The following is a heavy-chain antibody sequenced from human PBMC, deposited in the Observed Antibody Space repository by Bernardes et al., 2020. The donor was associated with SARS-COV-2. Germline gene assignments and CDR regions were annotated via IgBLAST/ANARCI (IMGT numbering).Heavy chain of an antibody. J-gene: IGHJ4*02. V-gene: IGHV4-61*02. Sequence: SETLSLTCTVSGGSISSGSYYWSWIRQPAGKGLEWIGRIYTSGSTNYNPSLKSRVTISVDTSKNQFSLKLSSVTAADTAVYYCARAPLDILTGYYNTPFDYWGQGTLVTVSS. CDR2: IYTSGST. CDR3: ARAPLDILTGYYNTPFDY. D-gene: IGHD3-9*01. CDR1: GGSISSGSYY.